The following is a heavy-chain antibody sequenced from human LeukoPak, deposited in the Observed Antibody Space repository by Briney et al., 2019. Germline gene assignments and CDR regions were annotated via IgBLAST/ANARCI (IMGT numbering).Heavy chain of an antibody. CDR3: ARDSSMLRGPLVIYYFDF. D-gene: IGHD3-10*01. V-gene: IGHV3-23*01. CDR2: INGSGGST. Sequence: GGSLRLSCAASGFTFGSYAMSWVRQAPGKGLEWVSDINGSGGSTYYTDSVKGRFTISRDNSKNTLYLQMNSLRVEDTAVYYCARDSSMLRGPLVIYYFDFWGQGTLVTVSS. CDR1: GFTFGSYA. J-gene: IGHJ4*02.